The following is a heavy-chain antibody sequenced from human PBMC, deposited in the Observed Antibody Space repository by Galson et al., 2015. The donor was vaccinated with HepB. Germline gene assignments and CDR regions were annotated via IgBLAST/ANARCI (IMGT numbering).Heavy chain of an antibody. Sequence: SLRLSCAVSGFIFSNYDMNWVRQAPGKGLEWVSYISVNSSTIYYADSVKGRFTISRDNARKSLYLHMNSLRAEDTAVYYCASLGYWGQGALVTVSS. D-gene: IGHD3-16*01. V-gene: IGHV3-48*04. CDR3: ASLGY. J-gene: IGHJ4*02. CDR1: GFIFSNYD. CDR2: ISVNSSTI.